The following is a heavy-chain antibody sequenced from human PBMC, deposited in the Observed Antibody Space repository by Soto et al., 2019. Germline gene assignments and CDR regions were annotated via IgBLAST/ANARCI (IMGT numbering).Heavy chain of an antibody. D-gene: IGHD3-10*01. CDR2: IYYSGST. V-gene: IGHV4-59*12. J-gene: IGHJ4*02. Sequence: SETLSLTCTVSGGSISSYYWSWIRQPPGKGLEWIGYIYYSGSTNYNPSLKSRVTISVDTSKNQFSLKLSSVTAADTAVYYCARVLYYYGSGSYYTPYYFDYWGQGTLVTVSS. CDR1: GGSISSYY. CDR3: ARVLYYYGSGSYYTPYYFDY.